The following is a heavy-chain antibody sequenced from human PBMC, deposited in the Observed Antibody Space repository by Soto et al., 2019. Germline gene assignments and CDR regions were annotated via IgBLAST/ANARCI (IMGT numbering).Heavy chain of an antibody. Sequence: QVQLVQSGAEVKKPGSSVTVSCKASGGTFSSYTISWVRQAPGQGLEWMGRIIPILGIANYAQKFQGRVTITADKSTSTAYMELSSLRSEDTAVYYCARSYSSGWAPDYWGQGTLVTVSS. D-gene: IGHD6-19*01. CDR3: ARSYSSGWAPDY. CDR1: GGTFSSYT. J-gene: IGHJ4*02. V-gene: IGHV1-69*02. CDR2: IIPILGIA.